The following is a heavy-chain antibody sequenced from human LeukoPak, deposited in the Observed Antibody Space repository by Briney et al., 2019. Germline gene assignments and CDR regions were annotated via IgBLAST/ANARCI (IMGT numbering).Heavy chain of an antibody. CDR2: ISSSGSTI. CDR3: GRESRAYVNCFDP. J-gene: IGHJ5*02. CDR1: GFTFSSYE. D-gene: IGHD3-16*01. Sequence: GGSLRLSCAVSGFTFSSYEMSWVRQAPGKGLEWVSYISSSGSTIYYADSVKGRFTISRDNAKNSLYLQMNSLRAEDTAVYYCGRESRAYVNCFDPGGREPW. V-gene: IGHV3-48*03.